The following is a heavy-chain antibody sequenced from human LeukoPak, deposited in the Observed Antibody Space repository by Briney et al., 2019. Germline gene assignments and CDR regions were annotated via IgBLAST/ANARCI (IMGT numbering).Heavy chain of an antibody. CDR2: ISSSSSYI. CDR3: ARDCRSWTNMIVVVRAFDI. J-gene: IGHJ4*02. D-gene: IGHD3-22*01. V-gene: IGHV3-21*01. Sequence: PGGSLRLSCAASGFTFSSYSMNWVRQAPGKGLEWVSSISSSSSYIYYADSVKGRFTISRDNAKNSLYLQMNSLRAEDTAVYYCARDCRSWTNMIVVVRAFDIWGQGTLVTVSS. CDR1: GFTFSSYS.